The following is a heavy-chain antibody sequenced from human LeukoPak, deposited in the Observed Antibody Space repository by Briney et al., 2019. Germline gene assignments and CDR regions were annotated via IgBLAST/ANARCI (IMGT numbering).Heavy chain of an antibody. J-gene: IGHJ3*02. V-gene: IGHV4-4*09. Sequence: PSETLSLTCTVSGSISGYYWGWIRQPPGKGQEWIGYIYTSGSTDYNPSLESRVTISVDTSKNQFSLDLSSVTAADTAVYYCARQKCTSTSCLTKNAFDIWGQGTMVTVSS. D-gene: IGHD2-2*01. CDR2: IYTSGST. CDR1: GSISGYY. CDR3: ARQKCTSTSCLTKNAFDI.